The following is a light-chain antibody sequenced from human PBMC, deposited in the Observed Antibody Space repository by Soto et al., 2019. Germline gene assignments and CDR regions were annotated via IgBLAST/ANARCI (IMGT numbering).Light chain of an antibody. Sequence: QSVLTQPPSVSGAPGQRVTLSCTGSSSNIGAGYDVHWYQQLPGTAPKLLIYGNSNRPSGVPDRFSGSKSGTSASPAITGLQAEDEADYYCQSYDSSLSGYVFGTGTKVTVL. CDR3: QSYDSSLSGYV. CDR2: GNS. V-gene: IGLV1-40*01. CDR1: SSNIGAGYD. J-gene: IGLJ1*01.